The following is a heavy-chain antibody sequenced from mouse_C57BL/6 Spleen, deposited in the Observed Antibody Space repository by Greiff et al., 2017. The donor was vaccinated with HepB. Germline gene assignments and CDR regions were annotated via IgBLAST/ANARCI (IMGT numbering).Heavy chain of an antibody. CDR1: GFTFSDYG. CDR3: ARHGDYYSNSMFAY. D-gene: IGHD2-5*01. Sequence: EVKLVESGGGLVQPGGSLKLSCAASGFTFSDYGMAWVRQAPRKGPEWVAFISNLAYSIYYADTVTGRFTISRENAKNTLYLEMSSLRSEDTAMYYCARHGDYYSNSMFAYWGQGTLVTVSA. CDR2: ISNLAYSI. V-gene: IGHV5-15*01. J-gene: IGHJ3*01.